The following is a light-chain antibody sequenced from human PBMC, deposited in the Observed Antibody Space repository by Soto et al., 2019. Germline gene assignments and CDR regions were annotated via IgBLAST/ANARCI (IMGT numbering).Light chain of an antibody. J-gene: IGKJ4*01. Sequence: EIVLTQSPATLSLSPGERATLPCRASQSVNTSLAWYQQRPGQAPRLLIYDVSNRAAGVPARFSGSGSGTDFTLTISNIEPEDFAIYYCQERSNWPRLTFGGGTTVEIK. CDR3: QERSNWPRLT. CDR2: DVS. CDR1: QSVNTS. V-gene: IGKV3-11*01.